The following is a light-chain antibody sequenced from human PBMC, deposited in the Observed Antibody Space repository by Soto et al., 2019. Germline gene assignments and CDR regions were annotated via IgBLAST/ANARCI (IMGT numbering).Light chain of an antibody. Sequence: DIHMTQSPSSLSASVGDRVTITCRASHPININLVWFQQKPGKAPKSLIYAATNLQSGVPSRFSGSGGGTDFSLTIISLQPEDVATYYCQQYQRYPPSFGGGTKLEIK. V-gene: IGKV1-16*01. CDR3: QQYQRYPPS. J-gene: IGKJ4*01. CDR1: HPININ. CDR2: AAT.